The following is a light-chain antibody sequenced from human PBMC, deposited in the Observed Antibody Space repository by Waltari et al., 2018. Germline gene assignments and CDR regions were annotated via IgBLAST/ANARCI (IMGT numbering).Light chain of an antibody. J-gene: IGKJ1*01. CDR2: GAS. CDR1: QSVSRA. Sequence: ELVLTQSPGTLSLSLGARATVSCRASQSVSRALAWYQQKPGQAPRLHIYGASTRATGIPDRFSGSGSGTDFSLTISRLEPDDFAVYYCQHYLRLPVTFGQGTTVEI. V-gene: IGKV3-20*01. CDR3: QHYLRLPVT.